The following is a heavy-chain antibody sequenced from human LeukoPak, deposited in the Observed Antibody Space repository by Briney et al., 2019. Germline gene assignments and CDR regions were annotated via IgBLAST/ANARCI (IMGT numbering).Heavy chain of an antibody. CDR2: IKSKTDGGTT. CDR1: GFTLSNAW. D-gene: IGHD3-10*01. V-gene: IGHV3-15*01. J-gene: IGHJ6*03. Sequence: GGSLRLSCAASGFTLSNAWMSWVRQAPGEGVEWVGRIKSKTDGGTTDYAAPVKGRFTISRDDSKNTQYLQMNSLKTEDTAVYYCTTGPWFGDLSTYYYYYYMDVWGKGTTVTVSS. CDR3: TTGPWFGDLSTYYYYYYMDV.